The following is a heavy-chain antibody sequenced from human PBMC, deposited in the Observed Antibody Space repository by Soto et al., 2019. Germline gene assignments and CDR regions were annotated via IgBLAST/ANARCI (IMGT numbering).Heavy chain of an antibody. CDR3: AALPHCDYGCFHT. V-gene: IGHV4-4*02. D-gene: IGHD4-17*01. CDR1: GGSISSGDW. J-gene: IGHJ1*01. Sequence: QVQLQESGPGLVKPSGTLSLTCSVSGGSISSGDWWSWVRQPAVKGLEWIGEDLHSGHTNYNPSLNLRVAISVDNSNNQFSHTPTSMTAADTAVDYCAALPHCDYGCFHTWGQGTLVTVSS. CDR2: DLHSGHT.